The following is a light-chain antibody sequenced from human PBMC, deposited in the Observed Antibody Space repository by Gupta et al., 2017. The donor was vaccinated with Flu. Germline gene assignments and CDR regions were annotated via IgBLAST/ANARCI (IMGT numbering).Light chain of an antibody. Sequence: HLVLTQSPSASASLGASVKLTCILSSGHSSYAIAWHQQQPEKGPRYLMKLNSDGSHNKGDGIPDRFSGSSSGAECYLIISRLQSEDEADYYCQTWGAGIVVFGGGTKLTVL. CDR2: LNSDGSH. V-gene: IGLV4-69*01. J-gene: IGLJ2*01. CDR3: QTWGAGIVV. CDR1: SGHSSYA.